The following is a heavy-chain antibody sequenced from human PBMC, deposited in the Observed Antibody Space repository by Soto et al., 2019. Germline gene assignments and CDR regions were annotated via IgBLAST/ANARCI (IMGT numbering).Heavy chain of an antibody. J-gene: IGHJ4*02. CDR2: INHSGST. D-gene: IGHD3-10*01. CDR1: GGSFSGYY. Sequence: SETLSLSCAVYGGSFSGYYWSCIRQPPGKGLEWIGEINHSGSTNYNPSLKSRVTISVDTSKNQFSLKLSSVTAADTAVYYCARMRAVRRVIPLFWGQGTLVTVSS. V-gene: IGHV4-34*01. CDR3: ARMRAVRRVIPLF.